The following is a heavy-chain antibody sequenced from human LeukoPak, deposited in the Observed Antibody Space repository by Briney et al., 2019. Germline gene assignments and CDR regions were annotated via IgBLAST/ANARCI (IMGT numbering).Heavy chain of an antibody. CDR1: GGSISSGGYY. D-gene: IGHD2-2*02. V-gene: IGHV4-31*03. CDR2: IYYSEST. Sequence: PSETLSLTCSVSGGSISSGGYYWSWIRQDPGKGLEWIEYIYYSESTYFNPSLKSRVTISVDTSKNQFSLNLSSVTAADTAVYYCARYCSSTNCYKGGFDPWGQGTLVTVSS. J-gene: IGHJ5*02. CDR3: ARYCSSTNCYKGGFDP.